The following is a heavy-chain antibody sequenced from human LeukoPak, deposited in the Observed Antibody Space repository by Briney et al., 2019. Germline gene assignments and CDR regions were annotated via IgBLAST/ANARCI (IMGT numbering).Heavy chain of an antibody. CDR3: ARETRVAAAGFYYYGMDV. J-gene: IGHJ6*02. CDR2: IKQDGSEK. V-gene: IGHV3-7*05. CDR1: GFTFSTYW. Sequence: GGSLRLSCAASGFTFSTYWMSWVRQAPGKGLEWVANIKQDGSEKYYVDSVKGRFTISRDNAKNSMYLQMNSLRAEDTAVYYCARETRVAAAGFYYYGMDVWGQGTTVTVSS. D-gene: IGHD6-13*01.